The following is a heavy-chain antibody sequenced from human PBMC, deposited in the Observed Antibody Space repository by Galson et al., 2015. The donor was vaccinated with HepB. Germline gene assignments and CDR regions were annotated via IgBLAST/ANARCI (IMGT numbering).Heavy chain of an antibody. CDR3: AKAVVTGTRNSCMDV. V-gene: IGHV3-23*01. CDR1: GFTFGSHA. D-gene: IGHD1-20*01. Sequence: SLRLSCAASGFTFGSHAMTWVRQAPGKGLEWVSTISGSGGSTYYADSVKGRFTISRDNSKNTLYLQMNSLRAEDTAVYYCAKAVVTGTRNSCMDVWGQGTTVTVSS. CDR2: ISGSGGST. J-gene: IGHJ6*02.